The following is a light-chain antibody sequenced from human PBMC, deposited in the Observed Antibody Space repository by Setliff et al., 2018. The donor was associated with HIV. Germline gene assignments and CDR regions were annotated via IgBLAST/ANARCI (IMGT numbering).Light chain of an antibody. J-gene: IGLJ2*01. V-gene: IGLV2-14*03. CDR1: SSDVGSSNY. Sequence: SALTQPASVSGSPGQSITISCAGTSSDVGSSNYVSWYQQHAGKAPKLLIYDVSNRPSGVSNRFSASKSANTASLTISGLQVEDEADYYCSSYTSSSTVLFGGGTKVTVL. CDR3: SSYTSSSTVL. CDR2: DVS.